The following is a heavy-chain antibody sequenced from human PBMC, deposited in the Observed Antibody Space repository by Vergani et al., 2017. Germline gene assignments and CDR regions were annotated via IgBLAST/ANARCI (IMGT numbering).Heavy chain of an antibody. CDR2: ISSTGTS. J-gene: IGHJ6*03. Sequence: QEQLQESGPRLLKPSQTLSLTCSVSGFAINGDDTWWTWIRRSPGKGLEWIGRISSTGTSSSYNPSLESRVTMSVDTSKSQFSLKLSSVTAADTAVYYCTRQKDYYMDVWGKGATVTVS. CDR3: TRQKDYYMDV. CDR1: GFAINGDDTW. V-gene: IGHV4-30-2*03.